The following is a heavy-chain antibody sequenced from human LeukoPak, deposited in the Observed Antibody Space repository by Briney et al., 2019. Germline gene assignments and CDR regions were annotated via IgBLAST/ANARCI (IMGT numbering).Heavy chain of an antibody. CDR3: ATTQFLYDHAFDI. J-gene: IGHJ3*02. V-gene: IGHV3-23*01. CDR2: LSDSGGST. CDR1: GFTVSSYA. Sequence: GGSLRLSCAASGFTVSSYAMSSVRQAPGKGLEWVSTLSDSGGSTYYADSVKGRFIISRDNSKNTLYLQMNPLRAEDTAVYYCATTQFLYDHAFDIWGQGTMVTVSS. D-gene: IGHD3-3*01.